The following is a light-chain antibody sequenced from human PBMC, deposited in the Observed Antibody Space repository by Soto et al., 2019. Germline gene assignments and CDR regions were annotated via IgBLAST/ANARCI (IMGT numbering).Light chain of an antibody. Sequence: EIVLTQSPGTLSLSPGERATLSCRASQSVSSSYLAWYQQKPGQAPRLLIYGASSRATGIQDRFSGSGSGTDFTLTISRLEPEDFAVYYCQQYDSSLLTFGGGTKVEIK. CDR2: GAS. CDR1: QSVSSSY. V-gene: IGKV3-20*01. J-gene: IGKJ4*01. CDR3: QQYDSSLLT.